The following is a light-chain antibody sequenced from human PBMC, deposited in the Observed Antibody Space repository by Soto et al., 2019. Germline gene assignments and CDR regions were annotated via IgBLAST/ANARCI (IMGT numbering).Light chain of an antibody. CDR1: QSVRNGN. V-gene: IGKV3-20*01. CDR3: QQYGYSPLT. CDR2: GAS. J-gene: IGKJ4*01. Sequence: EIVLTQSPGGLSLSPGERATLSCRASQSVRNGNLLAWYQQKAGQAPRLLIYGASSRATGIPDRFSGSGSGTDFTLTISRLEPEDFAVYYCQQYGYSPLTFGGGTKVDIK.